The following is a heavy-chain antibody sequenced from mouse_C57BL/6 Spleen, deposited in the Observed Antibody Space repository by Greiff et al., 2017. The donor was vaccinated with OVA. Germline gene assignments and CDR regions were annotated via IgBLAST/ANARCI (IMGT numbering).Heavy chain of an antibody. J-gene: IGHJ4*01. CDR2: ISSGGDYI. CDR1: GFTFSSYA. CDR3: TRDADSSGYYAMDY. D-gene: IGHD3-2*02. V-gene: IGHV5-9-1*02. Sequence: EVQRVESGEGLVKPGGSLKLSCAASGFTFSSYAMSWVRQTPEKRLEWVAYISSGGDYIYYADTVKGRFTISRDNARNTLYLQMSSLKSEDTAMYYCTRDADSSGYYAMDYWGQGTSVTVSS.